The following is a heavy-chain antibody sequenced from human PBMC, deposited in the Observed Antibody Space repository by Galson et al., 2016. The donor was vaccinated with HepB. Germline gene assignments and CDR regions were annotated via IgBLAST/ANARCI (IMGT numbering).Heavy chain of an antibody. Sequence: SVKVSCKASGDSYSTYAISWVRQARGQGLEWMGGVVPMSGTTNYAQKFQGRVTITADASTITAYMELSSLTSEDTAVYFCATSIGWFEIEHWGQGTLVTVSS. CDR2: VVPMSGTT. CDR1: GDSYSTYA. J-gene: IGHJ4*02. V-gene: IGHV1-69*13. D-gene: IGHD6-19*01. CDR3: ATSIGWFEIEH.